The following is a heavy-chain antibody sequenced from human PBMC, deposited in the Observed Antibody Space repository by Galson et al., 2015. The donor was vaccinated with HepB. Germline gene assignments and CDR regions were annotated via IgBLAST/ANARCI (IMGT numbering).Heavy chain of an antibody. CDR1: GDSVSSNSAA. Sequence: CAISGDSVSSNSAAWNWIRQSPSRGLEWLGRTYYKSKWYNDYAVAVKGRLTINPGTSSNRFSLQLKSVSPEHTAVYYCARESVSMVRGIILNYYGWDVWGQGTTVSISS. D-gene: IGHD3-10*01. J-gene: IGHJ6*02. CDR2: TYYKSKWYN. V-gene: IGHV6-1*01. CDR3: ARESVSMVRGIILNYYGWDV.